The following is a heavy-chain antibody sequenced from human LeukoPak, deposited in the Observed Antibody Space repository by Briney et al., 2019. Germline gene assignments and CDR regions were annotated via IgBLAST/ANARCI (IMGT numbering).Heavy chain of an antibody. D-gene: IGHD1-26*01. CDR3: VTGRYSYGWYDH. Sequence: PSETLSLTCTVSGGSISSFYWSWIRQPPGKGLEWIGYMHYGGSPNYNPSLKSRVITSLDTSKKQFSLKLNSVTTADTAVYYCVTGRYSYGWYDHWGQGILVIVSS. CDR2: MHYGGSP. J-gene: IGHJ5*02. V-gene: IGHV4-59*13. CDR1: GGSISSFY.